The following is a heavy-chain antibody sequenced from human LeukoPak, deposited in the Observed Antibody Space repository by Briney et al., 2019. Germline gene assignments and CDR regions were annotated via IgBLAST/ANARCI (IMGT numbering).Heavy chain of an antibody. CDR3: ARNGTSSYFDY. V-gene: IGHV4-38-2*01. CDR2: IYHSGST. J-gene: IGHJ4*02. CDR1: GYSISSGYY. D-gene: IGHD2-2*01. Sequence: SETLSLTCAVSGYSISSGYYWGWIRQPPGKGLEWIGRIYHSGSTHSNPSLKSRVPISVDTSKNQFSLKLSSVTAADTAVYYCARNGTSSYFDYWGQGTLVTVSS.